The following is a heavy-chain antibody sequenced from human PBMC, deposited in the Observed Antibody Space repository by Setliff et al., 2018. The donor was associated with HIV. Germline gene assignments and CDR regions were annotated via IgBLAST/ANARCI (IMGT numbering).Heavy chain of an antibody. CDR2: IYYRGSS. CDR1: GSSITTTNSS. Sequence: PSETLSLTCTVPGSSITTTNSSWGWVRQSPGKGLEWIGVIYYRGSSYYNLSLQSRVTLSVDTSKNSFSLHLTSVTAADTAVYFCARARGPPLPVLDFWGPGTLVTVSS. J-gene: IGHJ4*02. V-gene: IGHV4-39*07. D-gene: IGHD3-10*01. CDR3: ARARGPPLPVLDF.